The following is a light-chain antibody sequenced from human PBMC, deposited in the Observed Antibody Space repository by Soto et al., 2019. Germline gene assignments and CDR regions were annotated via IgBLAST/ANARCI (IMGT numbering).Light chain of an antibody. CDR2: DAS. J-gene: IGKJ1*01. Sequence: DIHMTQSTSTLSASVGARVTITCRASQSISSWLAWYQEKPGKAHKLLIYDASSLESGVPSRFSGSGSGTEFTLTISSLQPDDFATYYRQQYNSYWTFGQGTKVDIK. CDR1: QSISSW. V-gene: IGKV1-5*01. CDR3: QQYNSYWT.